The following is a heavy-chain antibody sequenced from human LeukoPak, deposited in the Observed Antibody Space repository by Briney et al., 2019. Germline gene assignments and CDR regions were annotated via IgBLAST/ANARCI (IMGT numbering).Heavy chain of an antibody. Sequence: ASVKVSCKASGYTFTSYDINWVRQATGQGLEWMGWMNPNSGNTGYAQKFQGRVTMTRNTSISTAYMELSSLRSEDTAVYCCARELNIVGDFPGYWGQGTLVTVSS. CDR2: MNPNSGNT. V-gene: IGHV1-8*01. J-gene: IGHJ4*02. CDR1: GYTFTSYD. CDR3: ARELNIVGDFPGY. D-gene: IGHD1-26*01.